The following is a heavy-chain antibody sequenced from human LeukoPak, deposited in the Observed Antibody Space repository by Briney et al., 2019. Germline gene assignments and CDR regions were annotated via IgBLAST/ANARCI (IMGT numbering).Heavy chain of an antibody. D-gene: IGHD5-18*01. J-gene: IGHJ4*02. Sequence: GGSLRLSCAASGFTFSSYSMNRVRQAPGKGLEWVSYISSSSSTIYYADSVKGRFTISRDNAKNSLYLQMNSLRAEDTALYYCAKDSTAMPLEPSDYWGQGTLVTVSS. V-gene: IGHV3-48*01. CDR3: AKDSTAMPLEPSDY. CDR2: ISSSSSTI. CDR1: GFTFSSYS.